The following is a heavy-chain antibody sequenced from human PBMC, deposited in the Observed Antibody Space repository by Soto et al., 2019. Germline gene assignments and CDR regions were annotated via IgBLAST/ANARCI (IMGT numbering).Heavy chain of an antibody. CDR1: GYTFTGYY. CDR3: ASSCGDDEWCYFDY. Sequence: ASVKVSCKASGYTFTGYYMHWVRQAPGQGLEWMGWINPNSGGTNYAQKFQGRVTMTRDTSISTAYMELSSLRVEDTAIYYCASSCGDDEWCYFDYWGQGTQVTVSS. D-gene: IGHD2-8*01. CDR2: INPNSGGT. J-gene: IGHJ4*02. V-gene: IGHV1-2*02.